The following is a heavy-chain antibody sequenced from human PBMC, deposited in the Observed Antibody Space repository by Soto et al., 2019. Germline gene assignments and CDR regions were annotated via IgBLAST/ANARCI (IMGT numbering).Heavy chain of an antibody. CDR3: AKVGYSYGYFYFDY. J-gene: IGHJ4*02. D-gene: IGHD5-18*01. Sequence: PGGSLRLSCAASGFTFDDYAMHWVRQAPGKGLEWVSGISWNSGSIGYADSVKGRFTISRDNAKNSLYLQMNSLRAEDTALYYCAKVGYSYGYFYFDYWGQGTLVTVSS. V-gene: IGHV3-9*01. CDR2: ISWNSGSI. CDR1: GFTFDDYA.